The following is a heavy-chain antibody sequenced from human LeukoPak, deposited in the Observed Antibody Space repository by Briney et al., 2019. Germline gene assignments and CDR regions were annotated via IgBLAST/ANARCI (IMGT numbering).Heavy chain of an antibody. D-gene: IGHD2/OR15-2a*01. CDR3: AKARSLGEYRLDY. CDR1: AFTFSNYW. CDR2: INRDGSGT. Sequence: GGTLGLSCAASAFTFSNYWMHWVRHAPGKGLVWVSGINRDGSGTSFAGSARGRLTISGDNAKNTLYLQMHSPRAESTAVHYDAKARSLGEYRLDYLLQRTLVTVCS. J-gene: IGHJ4*02. V-gene: IGHV3-74*01.